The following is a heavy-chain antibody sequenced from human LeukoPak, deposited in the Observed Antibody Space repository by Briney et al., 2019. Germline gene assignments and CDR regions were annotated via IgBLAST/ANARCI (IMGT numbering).Heavy chain of an antibody. CDR1: GYTFTTYY. CDR2: IDPSGGST. CDR3: ARRYCSGGSCSFEY. J-gene: IGHJ4*02. V-gene: IGHV1-46*01. Sequence: GASVKVSCKAFGYTFTTYYMHRVRQAPGQGLEWMGIIDPSGGSTFYAQKFQGRVTMTRDTSTSTVYMELSSLRSEDTAVYYCARRYCSGGSCSFEYWGQGTLVTVSS. D-gene: IGHD2-15*01.